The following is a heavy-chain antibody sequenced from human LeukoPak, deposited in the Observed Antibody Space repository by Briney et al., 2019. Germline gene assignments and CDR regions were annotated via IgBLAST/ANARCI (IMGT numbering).Heavy chain of an antibody. CDR1: GFTFSSYA. D-gene: IGHD6-19*01. CDR3: ARDKASIAVAQCYFDY. V-gene: IGHV3-30*04. CDR2: ISYDGSNK. Sequence: PGGSLRLSCAASGFTFSSYAMHWVRQAPGKGLEWVAVISYDGSNKYYADSVKGRFTISRDNSKNTLYLQINSLRAEDTAVYYCARDKASIAVAQCYFDYWGQGTLVTVSS. J-gene: IGHJ4*02.